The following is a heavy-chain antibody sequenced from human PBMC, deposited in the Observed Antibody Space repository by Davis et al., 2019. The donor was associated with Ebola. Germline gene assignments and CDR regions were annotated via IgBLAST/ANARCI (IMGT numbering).Heavy chain of an antibody. V-gene: IGHV3-23*01. D-gene: IGHD6-13*01. CDR3: AKVKYYSTWRGGFDS. CDR2: ISTSGGST. Sequence: GESLKISCAASGFTFSSYAMSWVRQAPGKGLEWVSAISTSGGSTYYADSVKGRFTISRDSSKSTLYLQMNSLRAEDTALYYCAKVKYYSTWRGGFDSWGQGTLVTVSS. CDR1: GFTFSSYA. J-gene: IGHJ4*02.